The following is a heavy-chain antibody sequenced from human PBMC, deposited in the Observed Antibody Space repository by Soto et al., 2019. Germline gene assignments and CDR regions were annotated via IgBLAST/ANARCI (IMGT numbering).Heavy chain of an antibody. CDR3: VRGGHGSGSYLGSH. CDR1: GLTFTTYW. CDR2: IRQDGGSQ. Sequence: PGGSLRLSCVVSGLTFTTYWMSWVRRAPGKGLEWVANIRQDGGSQYYVDSVKGRFTISRDNAKNSVYLQMDSLRAEDTAVYYCVRGGHGSGSYLGSHWGQGVLVTVSS. J-gene: IGHJ4*02. D-gene: IGHD3-10*01. V-gene: IGHV3-7*05.